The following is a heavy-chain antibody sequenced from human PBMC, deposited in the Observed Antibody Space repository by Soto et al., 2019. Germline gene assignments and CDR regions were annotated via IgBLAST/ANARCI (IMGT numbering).Heavy chain of an antibody. CDR2: ISSSSSYI. Sequence: PGGSLRLSCAASGFTFSSYSMNWVRQAPGKGLEWVSSISSSSSYIYYADSVKGRFTISRDNAKNSLYLQMNSLRAEDTAVYYCARRGPATGYFDYWSQGPLVTVSS. J-gene: IGHJ4*02. V-gene: IGHV3-21*01. CDR3: ARRGPATGYFDY. CDR1: GFTFSSYS.